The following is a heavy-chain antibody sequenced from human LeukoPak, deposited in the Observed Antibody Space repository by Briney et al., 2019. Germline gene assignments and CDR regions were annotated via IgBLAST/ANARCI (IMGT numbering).Heavy chain of an antibody. V-gene: IGHV3-30*18. Sequence: PGGSLRLSCAASGFTFSSYGMHWVRQAPGKGLEWVAVISYDGSNKYYADSVKGRFTISRGNSKNTLYLQMSSLRAEDTAVYYCAKAAIDYYYGMDVWGQGTTVTVSS. D-gene: IGHD2-21*01. CDR1: GFTFSSYG. J-gene: IGHJ6*02. CDR3: AKAAIDYYYGMDV. CDR2: ISYDGSNK.